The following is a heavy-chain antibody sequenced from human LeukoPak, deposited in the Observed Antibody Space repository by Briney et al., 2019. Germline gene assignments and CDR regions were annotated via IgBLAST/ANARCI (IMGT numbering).Heavy chain of an antibody. CDR2: FDPKDGET. Sequence: ASVKVSCKVSVYTLTELSMHWVRQAPGKGLEWMGGFDPKDGETIYAQKFQGRVTMTEDTSTDTAYMELSSLRSEDTAVYYCATGLLMVYDLDYWGQGTLVTVSS. V-gene: IGHV1-24*01. D-gene: IGHD2-8*01. CDR1: VYTLTELS. CDR3: ATGLLMVYDLDY. J-gene: IGHJ4*02.